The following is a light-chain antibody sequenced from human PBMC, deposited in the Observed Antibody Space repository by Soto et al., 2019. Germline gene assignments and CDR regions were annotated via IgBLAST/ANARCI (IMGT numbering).Light chain of an antibody. Sequence: EIVLTQSPGTLSLSPGGRATLSCRASQSVSSSYLAWYQQKPGQAPRLLIYGASSRATGTPDRFSGSGSGKDFTLTISRLEPEDFAVYYCQQYGSSPGFTFGPGTKVDIK. CDR3: QQYGSSPGFT. CDR2: GAS. J-gene: IGKJ3*01. V-gene: IGKV3-20*01. CDR1: QSVSSSY.